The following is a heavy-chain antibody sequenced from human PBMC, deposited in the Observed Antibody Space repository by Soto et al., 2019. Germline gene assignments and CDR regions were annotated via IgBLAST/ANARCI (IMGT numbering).Heavy chain of an antibody. CDR1: GSSFKTHA. CDR2: ITGNGGSV. Sequence: GGSLRLSCAVSGSSFKTHAMTWVRQAPGKGLEWVSSITGNGGSVFYRDSVRGRFTISRDNSKNTLYLQMNSLRPEDTAVFYCAKERMEQYQLLPFFDYWGQGTLVTVSS. D-gene: IGHD2-2*01. V-gene: IGHV3-23*01. CDR3: AKERMEQYQLLPFFDY. J-gene: IGHJ4*02.